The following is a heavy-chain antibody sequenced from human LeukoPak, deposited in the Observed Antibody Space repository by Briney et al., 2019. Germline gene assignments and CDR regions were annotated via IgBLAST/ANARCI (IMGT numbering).Heavy chain of an antibody. J-gene: IGHJ4*02. Sequence: ASVKVSCKASGYTFTSYYMHWVRQAPGQGLEWMGIINPSGGSTSYAQKFQGRVTMTRDTSTSTVYKELSSLRSEDTAVYYCARAYSTVTTTDYWGQGALVTVSS. CDR1: GYTFTSYY. CDR2: INPSGGST. CDR3: ARAYSTVTTTDY. D-gene: IGHD4-17*01. V-gene: IGHV1-46*01.